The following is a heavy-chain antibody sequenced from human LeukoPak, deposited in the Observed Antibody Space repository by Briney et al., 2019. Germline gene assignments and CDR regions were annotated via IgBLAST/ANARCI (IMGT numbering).Heavy chain of an antibody. J-gene: IGHJ4*02. Sequence: PSETLSLTCAVYGGSFSGYYWSWIRQPPGKGLEWIGEINHSGSTNYNPSLKSRVTISVDTSKNQFSLKLSSVTAADTAVYYCARGRPVSSSAHFDYWGQGTLVTVSS. D-gene: IGHD6-6*01. CDR1: GGSFSGYY. V-gene: IGHV4-34*01. CDR3: ARGRPVSSSAHFDY. CDR2: INHSGST.